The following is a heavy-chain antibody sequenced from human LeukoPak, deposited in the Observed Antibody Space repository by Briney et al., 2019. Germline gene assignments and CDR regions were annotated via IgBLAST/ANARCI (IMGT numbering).Heavy chain of an antibody. D-gene: IGHD3-22*01. J-gene: IGHJ3*02. CDR3: ARRPKYYYESSGAYYVEAFDI. CDR2: IFHSGSA. Sequence: SETLSLTCNVSGGSITSGSYYWSWIRQNPGKGLEWIGYIFHSGSAFYNPSLKSRVTISVDTSENHFSLMLSSVTAADTAVYYCARRPKYYYESSGAYYVEAFDIWGQGTMVTVSS. V-gene: IGHV4-31*03. CDR1: GGSITSGSYY.